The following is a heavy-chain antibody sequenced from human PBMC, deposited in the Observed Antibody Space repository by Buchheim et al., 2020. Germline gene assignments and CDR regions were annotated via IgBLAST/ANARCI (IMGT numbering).Heavy chain of an antibody. D-gene: IGHD5-12*01. J-gene: IGHJ4*02. CDR3: ARLEDSGYPFDY. Sequence: QVQLQESGPGLVKPSETLSLTCSVSGGSISSYYWTWIRQPPGKGLEWIGSIYYSGTSNYNPSLKSRVTISVDTSKNQFSLKLTSVTAADTAVYYCARLEDSGYPFDYWGQGTL. V-gene: IGHV4-59*01. CDR2: IYYSGTS. CDR1: GGSISSYY.